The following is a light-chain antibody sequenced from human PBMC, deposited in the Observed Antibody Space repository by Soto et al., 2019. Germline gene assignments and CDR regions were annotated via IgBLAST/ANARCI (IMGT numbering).Light chain of an antibody. Sequence: DIPMTQSPSSLSASVGDRVTITCRASQSISSYLNWYQQKPGKAPKLLIYAASSLQSGVPSRFSGSESGKDFPPTIGSLQPEDFAPYSCQQSYGTRPWRFGQGTRWKSN. CDR3: QQSYGTRPWR. J-gene: IGKJ1*01. CDR1: QSISSY. CDR2: AAS. V-gene: IGKV1-39*01.